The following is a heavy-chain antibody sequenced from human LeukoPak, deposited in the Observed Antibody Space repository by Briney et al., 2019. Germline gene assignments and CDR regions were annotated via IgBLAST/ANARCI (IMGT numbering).Heavy chain of an antibody. CDR2: IKQDGSEK. Sequence: GGSLRLSCAASGFTFSSHWMSWVRQAPGKGLVWVANIKQDGSEKYYVDSVKDRFTISRDNAKNSLYLQMNSLRAEDRAVYYCARAISAFEIWGEGTMVTVSS. CDR3: ARAISAFEI. CDR1: GFTFSSHW. V-gene: IGHV3-7*02. J-gene: IGHJ3*02.